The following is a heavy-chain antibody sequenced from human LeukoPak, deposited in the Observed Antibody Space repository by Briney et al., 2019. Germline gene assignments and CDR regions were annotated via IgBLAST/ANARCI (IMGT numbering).Heavy chain of an antibody. Sequence: GGSLRLSCAASGFTFSSYSMNWARQAPGKGLEWVSSISSSSSYIYYADSVKGRFTISRDNAKNSLYLQMNSLRAEDTAVYYCARDDTYYDILTGYYFDYWGQGTLVTVSS. CDR2: ISSSSSYI. CDR3: ARDDTYYDILTGYYFDY. CDR1: GFTFSSYS. V-gene: IGHV3-21*01. D-gene: IGHD3-9*01. J-gene: IGHJ4*02.